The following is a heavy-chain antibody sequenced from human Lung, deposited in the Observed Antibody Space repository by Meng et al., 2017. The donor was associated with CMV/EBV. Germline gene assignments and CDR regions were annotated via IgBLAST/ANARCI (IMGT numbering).Heavy chain of an antibody. D-gene: IGHD6-19*01. V-gene: IGHV3-15*01. Sequence: SCAASGFTFSNAWMSWVRQAPGKGLEWVGRIKSKTDGGTTDYAAPVKGRFTISRVDSKNTLYLQMNSLKTEDTAVYYCTTDIPVAGVETNAFDIXGQGTMVTISS. J-gene: IGHJ3*02. CDR3: TTDIPVAGVETNAFDI. CDR2: IKSKTDGGTT. CDR1: GFTFSNAW.